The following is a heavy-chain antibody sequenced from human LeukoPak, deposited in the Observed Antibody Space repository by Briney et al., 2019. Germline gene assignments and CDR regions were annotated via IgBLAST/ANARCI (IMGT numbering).Heavy chain of an antibody. CDR1: GFTFCSDS. CDR2: ISSSSSTI. Sequence: PGGSLRLSCAASGFTFCSDSMNWVRQAPGKGVGWVSYISSSSSTIYYADSVKGRFTISRDNAKNSLYLQMNSLRAEDTAVYSCARKYHYDFWSGYYSYWGQGTLVTVSS. J-gene: IGHJ4*02. CDR3: ARKYHYDFWSGYYSY. D-gene: IGHD3-3*01. V-gene: IGHV3-48*01.